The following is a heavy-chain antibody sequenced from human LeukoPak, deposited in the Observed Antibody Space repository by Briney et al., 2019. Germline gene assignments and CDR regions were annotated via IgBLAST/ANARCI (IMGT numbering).Heavy chain of an antibody. CDR1: GYSFTSHY. V-gene: IGHV1-46*01. D-gene: IGHD2-21*02. CDR2: INPSGSST. Sequence: ASVKVSCKASGYSFTSHYMHWVRQAPGQGLEWLGLINPSGSSTLYAQKFQGRVTMTRDTSVSTAYMELTSLRSDDTAVYFCAREFRVVMTAFLDYWGQGTLVIVSS. J-gene: IGHJ4*02. CDR3: AREFRVVMTAFLDY.